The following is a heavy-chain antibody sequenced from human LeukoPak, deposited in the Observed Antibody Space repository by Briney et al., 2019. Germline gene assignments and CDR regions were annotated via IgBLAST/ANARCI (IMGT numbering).Heavy chain of an antibody. Sequence: PGGSLRLSCAASGFTFSNYWMHWVRQAPGVGLVCVSRINGDVRSTNYADSVKGRFTISRDNAKNTLYLQMNSLRAEDTAVYYCVRRSVAGGFFDYCGQGTLVTVSS. CDR3: VRRSVAGGFFDY. D-gene: IGHD6-19*01. V-gene: IGHV3-74*01. CDR1: GFTFSNYW. J-gene: IGHJ4*02. CDR2: INGDVRST.